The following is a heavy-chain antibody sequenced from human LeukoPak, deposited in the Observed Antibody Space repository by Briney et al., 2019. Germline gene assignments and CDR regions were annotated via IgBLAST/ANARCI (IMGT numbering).Heavy chain of an antibody. CDR3: ARDLPYFGPREVIQH. CDR2: ISAYNGNT. CDR1: GYTFTSYD. V-gene: IGHV1-18*01. Sequence: GASVKVSCKASGYTFTSYDISWVRQAPGQGLEWMGWISAYNGNTNYAQKLQGRVTMTTDTSTSSAYMELRSLRSDDTAVYYCARDLPYFGPREVIQHWGQGTLVTVSS. J-gene: IGHJ1*01. D-gene: IGHD1-26*01.